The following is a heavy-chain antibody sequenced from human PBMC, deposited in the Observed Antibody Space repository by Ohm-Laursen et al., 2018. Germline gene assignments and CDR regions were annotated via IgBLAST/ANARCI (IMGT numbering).Heavy chain of an antibody. V-gene: IGHV4-59*11. J-gene: IGHJ4*02. Sequence: SETLSLTCTVSGDSISGRYWSWIRQPPGKGLEWIGNIDGNGNTNYNPSLQSRVTISINTSKNQFSLKLRSVTAADTAVYYCARGGPDYYDSSGTLDYWGQGTLVTVSP. CDR1: GDSISGRY. CDR3: ARGGPDYYDSSGTLDY. CDR2: IDGNGNT. D-gene: IGHD3-22*01.